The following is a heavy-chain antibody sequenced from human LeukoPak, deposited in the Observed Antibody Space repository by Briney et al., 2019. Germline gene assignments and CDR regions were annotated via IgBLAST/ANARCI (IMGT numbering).Heavy chain of an antibody. D-gene: IGHD1-1*01. CDR2: ISYDGSNK. V-gene: IGHV3-30*18. J-gene: IGHJ3*02. Sequence: GGSLRLSCAASGFTFSSYGMHWVRQAPGKGLEWVAVISYDGSNKYYADSVKGRFTISRDNSKNTLYLQMNSLRAEDTAVYYCAKGRRTRGSDAFDIWGQGTMVTVSS. CDR3: AKGRRTRGSDAFDI. CDR1: GFTFSSYG.